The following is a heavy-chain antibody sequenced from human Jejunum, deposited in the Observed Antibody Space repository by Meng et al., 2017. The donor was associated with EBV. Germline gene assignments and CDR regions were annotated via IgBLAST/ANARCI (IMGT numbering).Heavy chain of an antibody. CDR3: SRGSDRAKAGIA. J-gene: IGHJ4*02. Sequence: QVQLPAWGGGCVQPSGTLSLLWRAEGGFVSSNYWSWFRRPPGKGLEWIGEIHPSGIANYSPSLRSRVTISVETSKNEFSLKLSSVTAADTAVYYCSRGSDRAKAGIAWGQGTLVTVSS. V-gene: IGHV4-34*01. D-gene: IGHD6-19*01. CDR1: GGFVSSNY. CDR2: IHPSGIA.